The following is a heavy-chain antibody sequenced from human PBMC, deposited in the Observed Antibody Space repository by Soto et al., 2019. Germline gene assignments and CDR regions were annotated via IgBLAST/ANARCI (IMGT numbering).Heavy chain of an antibody. CDR1: GGSFSGYY. V-gene: IGHV4-34*01. CDR2: INHSGST. CDR3: ARGGFVAARPRFDY. Sequence: QVQLQQWGAGLLKPSETLSLTCAVYGGSFSGYYWSWIRQPPGKGLEWIGEINHSGSTNYNPSLKSRVTISVDTSKNQFSLKLSSVTAADTAVYYCARGGFVAARPRFDYCGQGTLVTVSS. D-gene: IGHD6-6*01. J-gene: IGHJ4*02.